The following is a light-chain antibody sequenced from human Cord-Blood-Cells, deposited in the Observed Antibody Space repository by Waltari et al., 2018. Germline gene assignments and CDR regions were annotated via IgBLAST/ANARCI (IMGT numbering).Light chain of an antibody. Sequence: QSALTQPRSVSGSPGQSVTISCTGTSRYVGGYNYVSWYQHQPGKAPKLMIYDASKRPSGVPDRFSGSKSGNTASLTISGLQAEDEADYYCCSYAGSYTWVFGGGTKLTVL. CDR2: DAS. J-gene: IGLJ3*02. V-gene: IGLV2-11*01. CDR3: CSYAGSYTWV. CDR1: SRYVGGYNY.